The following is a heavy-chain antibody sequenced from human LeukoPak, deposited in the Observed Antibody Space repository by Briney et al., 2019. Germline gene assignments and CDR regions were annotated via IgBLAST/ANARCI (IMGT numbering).Heavy chain of an antibody. J-gene: IGHJ6*03. Sequence: GGSLRLSCAASGFTFSNFFMSWVRQAPGEGLEWVAFIRYDGSNKYYTDSVKGRFTISRDNSKNTLYLQMNSLRAEDTAVYYCAKGRGWEASYYYYYMDVWGKGTTVTISS. V-gene: IGHV3-30*02. D-gene: IGHD1-26*01. CDR3: AKGRGWEASYYYYYMDV. CDR1: GFTFSNFF. CDR2: IRYDGSNK.